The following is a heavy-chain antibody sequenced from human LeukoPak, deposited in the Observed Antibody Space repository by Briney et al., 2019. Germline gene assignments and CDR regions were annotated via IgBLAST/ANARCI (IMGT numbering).Heavy chain of an antibody. J-gene: IGHJ6*04. CDR3: AELGITMIGGV. D-gene: IGHD3-10*02. CDR2: ISSSGSTI. V-gene: IGHV3-48*04. CDR1: GFTFSNYG. Sequence: GGTLRLSCAASGFTFSNYGMSWVRQAPGKGLEWVSYISSSGSTIYYADSVKGRFTISRDNAKNSLYLQMNSLRAEDTAVYYCAELGITMIGGVWGKGTTVTISS.